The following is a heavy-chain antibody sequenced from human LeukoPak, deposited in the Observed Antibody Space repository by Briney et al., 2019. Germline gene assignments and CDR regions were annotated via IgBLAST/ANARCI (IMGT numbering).Heavy chain of an antibody. V-gene: IGHV3-30*03. CDR2: ISHEGSFQ. Sequence: RPGGSLRLSCAASGFSFGSYGMHWVRQAPGKGLEWLAVISHEGSFQNYADSVRGRFTVSKDNSKNMAYLQMNSLRPDDTAVYFCARTREKCQVLDYWGQGTLVTVSS. D-gene: IGHD5/OR15-5a*01. J-gene: IGHJ4*02. CDR1: GFSFGSYG. CDR3: ARTREKCQVLDY.